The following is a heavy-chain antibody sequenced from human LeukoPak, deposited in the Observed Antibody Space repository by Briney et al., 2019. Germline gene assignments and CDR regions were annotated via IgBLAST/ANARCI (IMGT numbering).Heavy chain of an antibody. CDR3: AKDGGSSPDWFDP. J-gene: IGHJ5*02. CDR1: GYTFTSYY. D-gene: IGHD6-13*01. CDR2: INPSGGST. Sequence: GASVKVSCKASGYTFTSYYMHWGRQAPGQGLEWMGIINPSGGSTSYAQKFQGRVTMTRDTSTSTVYMELSSLRSEDTAVYYCAKDGGSSPDWFDPWGQGTLVTVSS. V-gene: IGHV1-46*01.